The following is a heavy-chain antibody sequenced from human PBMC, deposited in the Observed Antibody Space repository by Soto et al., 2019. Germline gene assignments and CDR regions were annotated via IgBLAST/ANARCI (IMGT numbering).Heavy chain of an antibody. Sequence: QVQLVQSGAEVKKPGASVKVSCKASGYTFTSYYMHWVRQAPGQGLEWMGIINPSGGSTSYAQKLQGRVTMTRDTSTSTVYMELSSLRSEDTAVYYCARTYSSRDGWFDPWGQGTLVTVSS. V-gene: IGHV1-46*04. J-gene: IGHJ5*02. CDR1: GYTFTSYY. CDR3: ARTYSSRDGWFDP. CDR2: INPSGGST. D-gene: IGHD6-13*01.